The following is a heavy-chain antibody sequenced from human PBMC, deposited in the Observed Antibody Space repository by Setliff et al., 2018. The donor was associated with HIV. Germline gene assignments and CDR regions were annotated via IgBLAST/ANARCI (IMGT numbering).Heavy chain of an antibody. V-gene: IGHV1-69*10. J-gene: IGHJ4*02. CDR1: GGTFSSYA. D-gene: IGHD3-10*01. CDR3: ARGHNYYGSGSYYSTVYYFDY. CDR2: IIPILGIA. Sequence: ASVKVSCKASGGTFSSYAISWVRQAPGQGLEWMGGIIPILGIANYAQKFQGRVTITADESTSTAYMELSSLRSEDTAVYYYARGHNYYGSGSYYSTVYYFDYWGRGTLVTVSS.